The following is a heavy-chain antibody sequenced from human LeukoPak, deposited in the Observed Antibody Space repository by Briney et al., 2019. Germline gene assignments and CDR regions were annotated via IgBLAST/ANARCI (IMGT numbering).Heavy chain of an antibody. D-gene: IGHD6-6*01. Sequence: GGSLRLSCAASGFTVSSNYMSWVRQPPGKGLEWVSVIYSGGSTYYADSVKGRFTISRDNSKNTVYLQMNSLRAEDTAVYYCAKEKGFYMSSIDCWGQGTLVTVSS. J-gene: IGHJ4*02. V-gene: IGHV3-66*01. CDR3: AKEKGFYMSSIDC. CDR1: GFTVSSNY. CDR2: IYSGGST.